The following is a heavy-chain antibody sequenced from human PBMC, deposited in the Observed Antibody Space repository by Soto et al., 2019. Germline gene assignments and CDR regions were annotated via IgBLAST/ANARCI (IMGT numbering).Heavy chain of an antibody. V-gene: IGHV1-18*01. CDR3: ARGRITDLGTFDY. J-gene: IGHJ4*02. D-gene: IGHD1-20*01. CDR2: SSPYNGNT. CDR1: GYTFINYD. Sequence: VASVKVSCKASGYTFINYDISWLRQAPGQGLEWMGWSSPYNGNTNYAHTFQGRVTMTADTSASSGYMELRSLRSDDTAVYFCARGRITDLGTFDYWGQGTLVTVSS.